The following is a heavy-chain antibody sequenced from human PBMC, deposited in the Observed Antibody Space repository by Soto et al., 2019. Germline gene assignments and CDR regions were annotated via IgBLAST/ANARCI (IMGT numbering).Heavy chain of an antibody. J-gene: IGHJ6*02. CDR2: IWYDGSNK. V-gene: IGHV3-33*01. CDR1: GFTFSSYG. D-gene: IGHD2-15*01. Sequence: GGSLRLSCAASGFTFSSYGMHWVRQAPGKGLEWVAVIWYDGSNKYYADSVKGRFTISRDNSKNTLYLQMNSLRAEDTAVYYCAREGWPLLQTGMDVWGQGTTVTVSS. CDR3: AREGWPLLQTGMDV.